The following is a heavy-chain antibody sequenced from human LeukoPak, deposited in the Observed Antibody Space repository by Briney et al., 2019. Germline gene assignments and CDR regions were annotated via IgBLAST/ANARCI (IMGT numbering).Heavy chain of an antibody. Sequence: ASVKVSCKASGYTFTSYGISWVRQAPGQGLEWMGWISAYNGNTNCAQKLQGRVTMTTDTSTSTAYMELRSLRSDDTAVYYCARDWYYYGSGSYPPIRGNYYYYGMDVWGQGTTVTVCS. D-gene: IGHD3-10*01. CDR1: GYTFTSYG. CDR2: ISAYNGNT. J-gene: IGHJ6*02. V-gene: IGHV1-18*01. CDR3: ARDWYYYGSGSYPPIRGNYYYYGMDV.